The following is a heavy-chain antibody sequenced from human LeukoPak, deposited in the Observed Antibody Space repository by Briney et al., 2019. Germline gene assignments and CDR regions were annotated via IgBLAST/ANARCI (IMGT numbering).Heavy chain of an antibody. CDR1: XXXFSSYA. V-gene: IGHV3-23*01. CDR2: ISGSGGST. CDR3: AKELWQQLAPFDY. Sequence: GGSLRLXCAXSXXXFSSYAXSWVRQAPGKGLEWVSAISGSGGSTYYADSVKGRFTISRDNSKNTLYLQMNSLRAEDTAVYYCAKELWQQLAPFDYWGQGTLVTVSS. J-gene: IGHJ4*02. D-gene: IGHD6-13*01.